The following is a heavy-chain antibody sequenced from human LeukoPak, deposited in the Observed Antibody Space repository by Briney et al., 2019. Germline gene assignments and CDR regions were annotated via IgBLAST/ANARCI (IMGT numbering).Heavy chain of an antibody. D-gene: IGHD2-15*01. Sequence: SQTLSLTCTVSGGSISSSSYYWGWIRQPPGKGLEWIGSIYYSGSTYYNPSLKSRVTISVDTSKNQFSLKLSSVTAADTAVYYCARVGGYCSGGSCYSVFDPWGQGTLVTVSS. CDR2: IYYSGST. CDR3: ARVGGYCSGGSCYSVFDP. CDR1: GGSISSSSYY. V-gene: IGHV4-39*07. J-gene: IGHJ5*02.